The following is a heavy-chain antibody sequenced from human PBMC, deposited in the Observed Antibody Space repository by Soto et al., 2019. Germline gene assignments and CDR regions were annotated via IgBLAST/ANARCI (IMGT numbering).Heavy chain of an antibody. J-gene: IGHJ4*02. CDR3: AGRCDGTAGLAHFAY. Sequence: QVQLVQSGAEVKKPGSSVKVSCRASGGTFNNYVINWVRQAPGQGLEWMAGIIPIFGTPNYAQKFQGRVTITADKSTSTAYMELNSLRSEDTAVYYCAGRCDGTAGLAHFAYWGQGTLVTVSS. CDR1: GGTFNNYV. D-gene: IGHD2-21*01. CDR2: IIPIFGTP. V-gene: IGHV1-69*06.